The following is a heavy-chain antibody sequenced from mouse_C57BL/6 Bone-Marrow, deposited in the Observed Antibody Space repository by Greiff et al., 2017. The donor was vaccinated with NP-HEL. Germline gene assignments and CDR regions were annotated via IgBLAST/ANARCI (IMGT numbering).Heavy chain of an antibody. CDR2: SRNKANDYTT. CDR3: AGGLGPYYFDY. V-gene: IGHV7-1*01. Sequence: EVKVVESGGGLVQSGRSLRLSCATSGFTFSDFYMEWVRQAPGKGLEWIAASRNKANDYTTEYSASVKGRFIVSRDTSQSILYLQMNALRAEDTAIYYGAGGLGPYYFDYWGQGTTLTVSS. CDR1: GFTFSDFY. D-gene: IGHD4-1*01. J-gene: IGHJ2*01.